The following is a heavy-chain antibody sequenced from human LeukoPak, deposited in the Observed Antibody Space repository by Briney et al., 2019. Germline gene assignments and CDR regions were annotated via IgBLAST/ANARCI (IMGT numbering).Heavy chain of an antibody. D-gene: IGHD2-15*01. CDR1: GGTFSSYA. J-gene: IGHJ4*02. Sequence: SVKVSCKASGGTFSSYAISWVRQAPGQGLEWMGRIIPIFGTANYAQKFQGRDTITTDESTSTAYMELSSLRSEDTAVYYCACGIVVVVAATPSYYFDYWGQGTLVTVSS. CDR2: IIPIFGTA. V-gene: IGHV1-69*05. CDR3: ACGIVVVVAATPSYYFDY.